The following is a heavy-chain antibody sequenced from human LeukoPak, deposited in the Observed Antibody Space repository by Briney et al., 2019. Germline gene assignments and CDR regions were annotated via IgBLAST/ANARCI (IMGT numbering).Heavy chain of an antibody. CDR3: ARKFCSGGTCYFAFDY. Sequence: PGGSLRLSCAASGFTFSSYAMSWVRQAPGKGLEWVSAISGSGGSTYYADSVKGRFTIYRDNAKNTLYLQKNRLRAEDTAIYYGARKFCSGGTCYFAFDYWGQGALVAVSS. J-gene: IGHJ4*02. V-gene: IGHV3-23*01. CDR2: ISGSGGST. CDR1: GFTFSSYA. D-gene: IGHD2-15*01.